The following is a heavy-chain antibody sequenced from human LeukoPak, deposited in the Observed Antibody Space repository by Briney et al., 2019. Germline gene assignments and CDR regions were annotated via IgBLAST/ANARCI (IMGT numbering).Heavy chain of an antibody. D-gene: IGHD3-3*01. CDR1: GFTFSSYA. J-gene: IGHJ2*01. Sequence: PGGSLRLSCAASGFTFSSYATSWVRQAPGKGLEWVSAISASGGSTNNADSVKGRFTISRDNSKSILYLQMNSLRAEDTAVYYCAKISLYDFWSGYYKPYWYFDLWGRGTLVTVSS. V-gene: IGHV3-23*01. CDR3: AKISLYDFWSGYYKPYWYFDL. CDR2: ISASGGST.